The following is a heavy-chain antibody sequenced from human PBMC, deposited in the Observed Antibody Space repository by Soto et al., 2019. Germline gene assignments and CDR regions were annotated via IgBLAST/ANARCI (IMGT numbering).Heavy chain of an antibody. J-gene: IGHJ4*02. CDR2: LSGSGGST. V-gene: IGHV3-23*01. Sequence: LRLSCAASGFTFSYYAMSWVRQAPGKGLEWVSALSGSGGSTYSADSVKGRFTISRDNSKNTLYMQMNSLRDDDTAVYYCARGPYCSTTSCYTVGLFDNWGQGTLVTVSS. CDR1: GFTFSYYA. CDR3: ARGPYCSTTSCYTVGLFDN. D-gene: IGHD2-2*02.